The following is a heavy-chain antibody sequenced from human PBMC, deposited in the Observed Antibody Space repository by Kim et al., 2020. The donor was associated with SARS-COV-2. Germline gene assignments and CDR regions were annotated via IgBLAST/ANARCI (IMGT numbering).Heavy chain of an antibody. CDR2: INHSGST. J-gene: IGHJ4*02. D-gene: IGHD3-9*01. CDR3: ARGWRLRDPIYAGGYFDY. CDR1: GGSFSGYY. V-gene: IGHV4-34*01. Sequence: LETLSLTCAVYGGSFSGYYWSWIRQPPGKGLEWIGEINHSGSTNYNPSLKSRVTISVDTSKNQFSLKLSSVTAADTAVYYCARGWRLRDPIYAGGYFDYWGQGTLVTVSS.